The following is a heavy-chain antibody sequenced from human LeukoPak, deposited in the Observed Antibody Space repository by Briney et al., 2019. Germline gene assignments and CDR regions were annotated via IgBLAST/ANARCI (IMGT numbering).Heavy chain of an antibody. D-gene: IGHD3-16*01. CDR3: AKVRGDLGGYFDY. Sequence: GGSLRLSCTASGFTFSSYAMSWVRQAPGKGLEWVSAISGSGGSTYYADSVKGRFTISRDNSKNTLYLQMNSLRAEDTAVYYCAKVRGDLGGYFDYWGQGTLVTVSS. J-gene: IGHJ4*02. CDR1: GFTFSSYA. CDR2: ISGSGGST. V-gene: IGHV3-23*01.